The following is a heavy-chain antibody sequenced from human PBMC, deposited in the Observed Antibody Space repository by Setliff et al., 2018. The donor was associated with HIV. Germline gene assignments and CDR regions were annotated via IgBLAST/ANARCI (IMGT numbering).Heavy chain of an antibody. J-gene: IGHJ4*02. CDR2: INQDGGTK. V-gene: IGHV3-7*01. Sequence: RLSCAASQFTFRNYWMSWVRQAPGKGLEWVADINQDGGTKYYVDSVKGRFTISRDNAKNSLYLEMNSLRAEDAAVYYCAREFIPTGFFDYWGQGVLVTVSS. D-gene: IGHD3-16*01. CDR3: AREFIPTGFFDY. CDR1: QFTFRNYW.